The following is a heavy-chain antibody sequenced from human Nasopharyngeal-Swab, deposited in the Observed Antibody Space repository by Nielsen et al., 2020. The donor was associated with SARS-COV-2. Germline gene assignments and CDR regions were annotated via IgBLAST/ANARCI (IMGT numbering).Heavy chain of an antibody. Sequence: GESLKISCAASGFTFSSYGMHWVRQAPGKGLEWVAFIRYDGSNKYYADSVKGRFTISRDNSKNTLYLQMNSPRAEDTAVYYCAKDRYCSSTSCHYYYYYYMDVWGKGTTVTVSS. CDR1: GFTFSSYG. D-gene: IGHD2-2*01. J-gene: IGHJ6*03. CDR2: IRYDGSNK. CDR3: AKDRYCSSTSCHYYYYYYMDV. V-gene: IGHV3-30*02.